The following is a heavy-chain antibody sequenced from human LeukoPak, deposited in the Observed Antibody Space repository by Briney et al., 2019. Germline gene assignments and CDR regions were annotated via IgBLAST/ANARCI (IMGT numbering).Heavy chain of an antibody. D-gene: IGHD3-10*01. V-gene: IGHV3-9*01. CDR1: GFTFDDYA. J-gene: IGHJ6*02. Sequence: GGSLRLSCAASGFTFDDYAMHWVRQAPGKGLEWVSGISWNSGSIGYADSVKGRFTISRDNAKNSLYLQMNSLRAEDTALYYCAKDLGFGEPYGMDVWGQGTTVTVSS. CDR2: ISWNSGSI. CDR3: AKDLGFGEPYGMDV.